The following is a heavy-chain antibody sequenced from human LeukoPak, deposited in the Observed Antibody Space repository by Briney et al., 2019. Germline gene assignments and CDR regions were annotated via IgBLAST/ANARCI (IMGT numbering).Heavy chain of an antibody. D-gene: IGHD2-15*01. Sequence: PGGSLRLSCAASGFTFSSYGMHWVRQAPGKGPEWVAVISYDGSNEYYADSVRGRFTISRGNSKNTVYLQMNSLRPEDTAVYYCASDRAYCSGGSCYSGLDYWGQGTLVTVSS. CDR1: GFTFSSYG. V-gene: IGHV3-30-3*01. CDR3: ASDRAYCSGGSCYSGLDY. CDR2: ISYDGSNE. J-gene: IGHJ4*02.